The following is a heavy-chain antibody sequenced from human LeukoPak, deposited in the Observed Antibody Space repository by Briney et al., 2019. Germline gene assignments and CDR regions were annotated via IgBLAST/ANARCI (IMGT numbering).Heavy chain of an antibody. J-gene: IGHJ5*02. CDR1: GYTFTSYG. CDR3: ARDFPVAGTENWFDP. Sequence: ASVKVSCKASGYTFTSYGISWVRLAPGQGLEWMGWISAYNGNTNYAQKLQGRVTMTTDTSTSTAYMELRSLRSDDTAVYYCARDFPVAGTENWFDPWGQGTLVTVSS. D-gene: IGHD6-19*01. V-gene: IGHV1-18*01. CDR2: ISAYNGNT.